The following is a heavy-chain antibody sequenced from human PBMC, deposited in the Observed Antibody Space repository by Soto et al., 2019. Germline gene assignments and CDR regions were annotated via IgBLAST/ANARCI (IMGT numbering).Heavy chain of an antibody. Sequence: QLPLVQSAAEVKKPGASVRVSCKAYGYPFIKYGISWIRQAPEQGLEWMGWIKVDSGYTNYAQKFQDRVTMTADTSSDTAFMELRSLRLDDTAVYFCATSYDTGFGTWGQGTLVSVSS. CDR1: GYPFIKYG. CDR2: IKVDSGYT. J-gene: IGHJ5*02. V-gene: IGHV1-18*04. D-gene: IGHD3-9*01. CDR3: ATSYDTGFGT.